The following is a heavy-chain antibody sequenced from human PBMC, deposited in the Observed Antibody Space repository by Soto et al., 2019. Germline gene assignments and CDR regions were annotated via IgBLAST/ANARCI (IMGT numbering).Heavy chain of an antibody. V-gene: IGHV3-11*05. CDR2: ISGDGSYT. CDR1: GFTFSDHY. Sequence: GGSLRLACAASGFTFSDHYMTWIRQSPGKGLQWLSYISGDGSYTGYTDSVKVRFTISRDNAKNSLYLQMNSLRAEDTAVYYCAKGLRITMIVVVIGYFDYWGQGTLVTVSS. CDR3: AKGLRITMIVVVIGYFDY. J-gene: IGHJ4*02. D-gene: IGHD3-22*01.